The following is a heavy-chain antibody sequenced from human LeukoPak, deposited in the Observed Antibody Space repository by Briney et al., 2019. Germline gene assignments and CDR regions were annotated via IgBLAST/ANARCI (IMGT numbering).Heavy chain of an antibody. CDR2: ISSSSSYI. J-gene: IGHJ4*02. D-gene: IGHD4-17*01. Sequence: GGSLRLSCAASGFTFSGYSMNWVRQAPGKGLEWVSSISSSSSYIYYADSVKGRFTISRDNAKNSLYLQMNSLRAEDTAVYYCASRTDTTVTTDYWGQGTLVTVSS. CDR1: GFTFSGYS. CDR3: ASRTDTTVTTDY. V-gene: IGHV3-21*01.